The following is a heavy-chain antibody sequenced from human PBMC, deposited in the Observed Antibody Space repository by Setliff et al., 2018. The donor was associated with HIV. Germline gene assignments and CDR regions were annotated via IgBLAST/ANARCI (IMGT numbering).Heavy chain of an antibody. Sequence: GGSLRLSCTASGFSFSSYAMSWVRQAPGEGLEWVSGISGSGSSTYYADSVKGRSTISRDNSGDTLYLHMNNLRAEDTAVYYCAKASRGEYYDNSGFFVTYFDNWGQGKLVTVSS. CDR2: ISGSGSST. V-gene: IGHV3-23*01. CDR1: GFSFSSYA. CDR3: AKASRGEYYDNSGFFVTYFDN. J-gene: IGHJ4*02. D-gene: IGHD3-22*01.